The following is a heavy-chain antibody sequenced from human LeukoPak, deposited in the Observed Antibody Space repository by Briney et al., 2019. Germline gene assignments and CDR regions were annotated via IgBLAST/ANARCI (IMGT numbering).Heavy chain of an antibody. CDR2: INPSGTST. Sequence: ASVTVSCKASGYTFSSYYMHWVRQAPGQGLEWMGRINPSGTSTSYAQKFQGRVTVTRDTSTSTLYMELGSLTSEDTALYYCARAHTSAPGTLFDYWGQGTLVTVSS. CDR3: ARAHTSAPGTLFDY. V-gene: IGHV1-46*01. D-gene: IGHD3-3*01. CDR1: GYTFSSYY. J-gene: IGHJ4*02.